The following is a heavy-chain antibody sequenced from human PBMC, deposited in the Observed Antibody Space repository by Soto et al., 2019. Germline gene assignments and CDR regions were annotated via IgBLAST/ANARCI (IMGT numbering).Heavy chain of an antibody. Sequence: GGSLKLSCSASGFTFSSASMHWVPQAPGKGLEWVVIISYDGSNKYYADSVEGRFTISRDNSKNTLYLQMNSLRAEDTAVYYCAKVRDDYYDSSGYFDYWGQGTLVTVSS. CDR3: AKVRDDYYDSSGYFDY. J-gene: IGHJ4*02. V-gene: IGHV3-30-3*01. D-gene: IGHD3-22*01. CDR2: ISYDGSNK. CDR1: GFTFSSAS.